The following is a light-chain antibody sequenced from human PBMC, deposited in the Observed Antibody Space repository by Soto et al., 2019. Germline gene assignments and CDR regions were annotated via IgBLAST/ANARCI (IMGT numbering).Light chain of an antibody. CDR1: SSDVGGHDY. J-gene: IGLJ3*02. CDR3: SSYTSRKTWM. V-gene: IGLV2-14*01. CDR2: EVS. Sequence: QSVLTQPASVSGSPGQSITISCTGSSSDVGGHDYVSWSQQHPGKAPKLLIYEVSNRPSGVSNRFSASKSGNTASLTISGLQPEDEADYYCSSYTSRKTWMIGGGTKVTVL.